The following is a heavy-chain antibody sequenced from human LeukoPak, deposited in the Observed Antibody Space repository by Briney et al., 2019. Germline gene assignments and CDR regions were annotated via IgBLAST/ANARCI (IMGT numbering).Heavy chain of an antibody. Sequence: SETLSLTCTVSGGSISSSSYYWGWIRQPPGKGLEWIGSIYYSGSTYYNPSLKSRVTISVDTSKNQFSLKLSSVTAADTAVYYCARNRRVVVVPAAIRYYYYYGMDVWGQGTTVTVSS. D-gene: IGHD2-2*01. CDR3: ARNRRVVVVPAAIRYYYYYGMDV. V-gene: IGHV4-39*01. CDR2: IYYSGST. J-gene: IGHJ6*02. CDR1: GGSISSSSYY.